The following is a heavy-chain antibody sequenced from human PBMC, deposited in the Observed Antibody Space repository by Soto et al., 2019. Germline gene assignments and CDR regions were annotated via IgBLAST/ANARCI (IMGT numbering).Heavy chain of an antibody. CDR1: VYTFTSYD. CDR3: ARAPAGYDSSGYYFDY. D-gene: IGHD3-22*01. CDR2: MNPNSGNT. J-gene: IGHJ4*02. V-gene: IGHV1-8*01. Sequence: ASVKVSCKASVYTFTSYDINWVRQATGQGLEWMGWMNPNSGNTGYAQKFQGRVTMTRNTSISTAYMELSSLRSEDTAVYYCARAPAGYDSSGYYFDYWGQGTLVTVSS.